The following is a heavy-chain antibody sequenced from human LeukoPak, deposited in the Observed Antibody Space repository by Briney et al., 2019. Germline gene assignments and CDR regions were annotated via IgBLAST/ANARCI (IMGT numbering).Heavy chain of an antibody. Sequence: GESLKISCKGSGYSFTSYWIGWVRQMPGKGLEWMGIIYPGDSDTRYSPSFQGQVTISADKSISTAYLQWSSLKASDTAMYYCARRPGNKAAAGSQGYSFDYWGQGTLVTVSS. J-gene: IGHJ4*02. D-gene: IGHD6-13*01. CDR2: IYPGDSDT. CDR1: GYSFTSYW. V-gene: IGHV5-51*01. CDR3: ARRPGNKAAAGSQGYSFDY.